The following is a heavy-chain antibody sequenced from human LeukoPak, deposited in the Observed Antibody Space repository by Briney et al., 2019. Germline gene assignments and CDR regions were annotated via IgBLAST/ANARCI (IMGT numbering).Heavy chain of an antibody. CDR2: IIPILGIA. Sequence: ASVKVSCKASGGTFSSYAISWVRQAPGQGLEWMGRIIPILGIANYAQKFQGRVTITADKSTSTAYMELSSLRSEDTAVYYCAGDEVRYCSGGSCNEWGQGTLVTVSS. V-gene: IGHV1-69*04. CDR1: GGTFSSYA. J-gene: IGHJ4*02. CDR3: AGDEVRYCSGGSCNE. D-gene: IGHD2-15*01.